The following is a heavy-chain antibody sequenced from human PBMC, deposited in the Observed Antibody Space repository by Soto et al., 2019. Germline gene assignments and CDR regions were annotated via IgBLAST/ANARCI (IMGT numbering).Heavy chain of an antibody. D-gene: IGHD3-22*01. CDR1: GFTFSSYA. J-gene: IGHJ4*02. CDR2: ISYDGSNK. Sequence: QVQLVESGGGVVQPGRSLRLSCAASGFTFSSYAMHWVRQAPGKGLEWVAVISYDGSNKYYADSVKGRFTISRDNSKNTLYLQMNSLRAEDTAVYYCARPDSQDSSGYYPRYEIDYWGQGTLVTVSS. CDR3: ARPDSQDSSGYYPRYEIDY. V-gene: IGHV3-30-3*01.